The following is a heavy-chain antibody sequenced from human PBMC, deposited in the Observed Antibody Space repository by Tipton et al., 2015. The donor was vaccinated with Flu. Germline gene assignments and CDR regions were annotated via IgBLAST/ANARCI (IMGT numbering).Heavy chain of an antibody. CDR1: GFTFDDYA. CDR3: AKDIAMDV. Sequence: SLRLSCAASGFTFDDYAMHWVRQAPGKGLEWVSGISWNSGSIGYADSVKGRFTISRDNAKNSLYLQMNSLRAEDTALYYCAKDIAMDVWGKGTTVTVSS. CDR2: ISWNSGSI. V-gene: IGHV3-9*01. J-gene: IGHJ6*03.